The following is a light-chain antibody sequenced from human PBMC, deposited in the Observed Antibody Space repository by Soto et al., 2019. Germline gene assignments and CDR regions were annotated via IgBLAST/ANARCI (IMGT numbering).Light chain of an antibody. Sequence: QSALTQPASVSGSPGQSITISCTGTSSDVGGYKYVSWDQQHPGKAPKLIIYEVSNRPSGVSNRFSGSKSGNTASLTISGLQAEDAADYYCSSYTSSTTLVLFGGGTKVTVL. J-gene: IGLJ2*01. V-gene: IGLV2-14*01. CDR2: EVS. CDR1: SSDVGGYKY. CDR3: SSYTSSTTLVL.